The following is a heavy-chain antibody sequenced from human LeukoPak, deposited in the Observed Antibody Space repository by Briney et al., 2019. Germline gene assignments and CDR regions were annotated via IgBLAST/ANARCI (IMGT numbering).Heavy chain of an antibody. V-gene: IGHV4-61*02. CDR2: IYTSGST. CDR3: ARGVSLKARSWYLGYYYYYMDV. CDR1: GGSISSSSYY. D-gene: IGHD6-13*01. Sequence: PSETLSLTCTVSGGSISSSSYYWSWIRQPAGKGLEWIGRIYTSGSTNYNPSLKSRVTMSVDTSKNQFSLKLSSVTAADTAVYYCARGVSLKARSWYLGYYYYYMDVWGKGTTVTVSS. J-gene: IGHJ6*03.